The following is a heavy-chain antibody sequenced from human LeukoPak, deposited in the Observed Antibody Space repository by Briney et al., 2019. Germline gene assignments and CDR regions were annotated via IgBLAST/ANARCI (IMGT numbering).Heavy chain of an antibody. D-gene: IGHD3-3*01. CDR3: ASLLRPGITYDAFDI. V-gene: IGHV1-69*13. CDR2: IIPIFGTA. CDR1: GGTFSSYA. J-gene: IGHJ3*02. Sequence: SVKVSCKASGGTFSSYAISWVRQAPGQGLEWMGGIIPIFGTANYAQKFQGRVTITADESTSTAYMELSILRSEDTAVYYCASLLRPGITYDAFDIWGQGTMVTVSS.